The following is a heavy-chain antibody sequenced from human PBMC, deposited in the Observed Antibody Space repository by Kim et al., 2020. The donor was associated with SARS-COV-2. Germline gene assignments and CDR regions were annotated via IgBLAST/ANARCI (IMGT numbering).Heavy chain of an antibody. J-gene: IGHJ4*02. CDR3: GREVREYFDY. V-gene: IGHV4-30-2*05. Sequence: GNTDYSQSLQSRITISRGTSKNQVCLNLTSVTAADRAVYFCGREVREYFDYWGQGTLVSVSS. CDR2: GNT. D-gene: IGHD1-26*01.